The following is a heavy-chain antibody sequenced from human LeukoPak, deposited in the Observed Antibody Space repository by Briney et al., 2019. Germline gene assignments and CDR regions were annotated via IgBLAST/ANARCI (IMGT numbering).Heavy chain of an antibody. Sequence: SETLSLTCTVSGGSISNSYYWGWIRQPPGKGLEWIGSIYYSGNTYYNPSLKSRVTISVDTSKNQFSLKLSSVTAADTAVYYCARHQGNYGDYYYYMDVWGKGTTVTVSS. J-gene: IGHJ6*03. D-gene: IGHD4-17*01. V-gene: IGHV4-39*01. CDR2: IYYSGNT. CDR1: GGSISNSYY. CDR3: ARHQGNYGDYYYYMDV.